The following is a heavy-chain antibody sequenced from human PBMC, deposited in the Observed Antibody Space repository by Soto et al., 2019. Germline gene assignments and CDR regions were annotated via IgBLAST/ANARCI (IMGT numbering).Heavy chain of an antibody. J-gene: IGHJ4*02. CDR3: ARDEVGYRVTRFDC. Sequence: VQLVDSGGGLVQPGGSLRLSCAASGFTFSSYEMNWVRQAPGKGLEWVSYISDNGGTIYYADSVKGRFTISRDNAKNSLYLQMNSLRVEDTAVYYCARDEVGYRVTRFDCWAQGTQVTVSS. D-gene: IGHD5-12*01. V-gene: IGHV3-48*03. CDR1: GFTFSSYE. CDR2: ISDNGGTI.